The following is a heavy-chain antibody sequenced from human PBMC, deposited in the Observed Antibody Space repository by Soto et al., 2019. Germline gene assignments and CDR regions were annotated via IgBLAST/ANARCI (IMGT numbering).Heavy chain of an antibody. J-gene: IGHJ1*01. CDR1: GSTFVSLG. V-gene: IGHV3-21*01. CDR3: ARDTYYDSSGYLLGVCQH. Sequence: PGGSLRLSCAASGSTFVSLGMNWVRKAQGKGWEWVSSISSSSSYIYYADSVKGRFTISRDNAKNSLYLQMNSLRAEDTAVYYCARDTYYDSSGYLLGVCQHWGQGTLVTVSS. CDR2: ISSSSSYI. D-gene: IGHD3-22*01.